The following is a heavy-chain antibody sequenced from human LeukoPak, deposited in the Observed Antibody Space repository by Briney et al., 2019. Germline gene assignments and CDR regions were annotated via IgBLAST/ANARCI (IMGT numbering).Heavy chain of an antibody. J-gene: IGHJ3*02. V-gene: IGHV3-23*01. CDR2: ISGSGVGT. D-gene: IGHD2-15*01. CDR3: AKVTDIVVIINSFDI. CDR1: GFTFSSYA. Sequence: PGGFLRLSCAASGFTFSSYAMSWVRQAPGKGPEWVSDISGSGVGTYYADSVKGRFTISRDNSKNMLYLQMNSLRAEDTAVYYCAKVTDIVVIINSFDIWGQATMVTVSS.